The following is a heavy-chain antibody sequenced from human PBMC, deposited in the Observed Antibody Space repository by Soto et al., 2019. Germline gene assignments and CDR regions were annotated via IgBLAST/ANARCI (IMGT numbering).Heavy chain of an antibody. V-gene: IGHV1-2*04. D-gene: IGHD5-18*01. CDR1: GYTFTGYY. CDR2: INPNSGGT. CDR3: ARSYGSPYYYGMDV. J-gene: IGHJ6*02. Sequence: ASVKVSCKAAGYTFTGYYMHWVRQAPGQGLEWMGWINPNSGGTNYAQKFQGWVTMTRDTSIGTAYMELSRLRSDDTAVYYCARSYGSPYYYGMDVWGQGTTVTVSS.